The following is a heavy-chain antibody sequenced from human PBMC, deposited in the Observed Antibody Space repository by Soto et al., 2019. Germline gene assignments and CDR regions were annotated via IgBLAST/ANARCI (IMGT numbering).Heavy chain of an antibody. CDR2: ISAYNGNT. V-gene: IGHV1-18*01. D-gene: IGHD3-10*01. CDR1: GYTFTNYG. Sequence: QVQLVQSGAEVKKPGASVKVSCKASGYTFTNYGITWVRQAPGQGLEWMGWISAYNGNTNYAQKLQGRVTMTTDTSTTPXYMELRSLRSDDTAVYYCASSYYGSGTPYYYGMDVWGQGTTVTVSS. CDR3: ASSYYGSGTPYYYGMDV. J-gene: IGHJ6*02.